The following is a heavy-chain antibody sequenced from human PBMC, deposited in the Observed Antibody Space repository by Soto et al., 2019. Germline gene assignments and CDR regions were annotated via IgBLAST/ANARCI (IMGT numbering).Heavy chain of an antibody. CDR3: ARERGTLYFYYYGMEV. Sequence: VASVKVSCKASGYTFTGYYMHWVRQAPGQGLEWMGWINPNSGGANYAQKFQGRVTMTRDTSISTAYMELSRLRSDDTAVYYCARERGTLYFYYYGMEVWGHGTKVTVS. CDR2: INPNSGGA. J-gene: IGHJ6*02. CDR1: GYTFTGYY. V-gene: IGHV1-2*02. D-gene: IGHD3-16*01.